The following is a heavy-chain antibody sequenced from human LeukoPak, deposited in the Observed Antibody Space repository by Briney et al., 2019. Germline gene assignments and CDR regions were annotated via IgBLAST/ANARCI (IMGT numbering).Heavy chain of an antibody. D-gene: IGHD3-3*01. CDR2: ISRSGDFI. J-gene: IGHJ6*03. V-gene: IGHV3-21*01. CDR3: ATIRGVIGYMDV. Sequence: PGGSLRLSCATSGFTFSTYAMNWVRQAPGKGLEWVSSISRSGDFIYYADSLKGRFTISRDNAKNSLYLQINSLRAEDTAVYYCATIRGVIGYMDVWGKGTTVTVSS. CDR1: GFTFSTYA.